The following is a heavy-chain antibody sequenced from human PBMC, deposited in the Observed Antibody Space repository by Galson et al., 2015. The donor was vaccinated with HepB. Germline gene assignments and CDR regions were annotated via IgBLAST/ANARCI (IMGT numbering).Heavy chain of an antibody. Sequence: SVKVSCKASGYTFTSYDTNWVRQATGQGLEWMGWMNPNSGNTGYAQKFQGRVTMTRNTSISTAYMELSSLRSEDTAVYYCARGSSTVKRPRPGDYWGQGTLVTVSS. V-gene: IGHV1-8*01. CDR2: MNPNSGNT. J-gene: IGHJ4*02. CDR1: GYTFTSYD. D-gene: IGHD4-11*01. CDR3: ARGSSTVKRPRPGDY.